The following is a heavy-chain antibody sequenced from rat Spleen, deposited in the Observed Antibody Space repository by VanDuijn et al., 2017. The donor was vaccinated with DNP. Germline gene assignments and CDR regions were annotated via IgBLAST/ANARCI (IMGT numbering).Heavy chain of an antibody. CDR2: MRYEGGST. J-gene: IGHJ3*01. Sequence: EVQLVESGGGLVQPGRSLKLSCLASGFIFSNYGMNWIRQAPGKGLEWVAYMRYEGGSTYHGDSVKGRFTISRDNAKSTLYLQMDSLRSEDTATFYCTTDFERGYWGQGSLVTVSS. V-gene: IGHV5-20*01. CDR3: TTDFERGY. D-gene: IGHD1-11*01. CDR1: GFIFSNYG.